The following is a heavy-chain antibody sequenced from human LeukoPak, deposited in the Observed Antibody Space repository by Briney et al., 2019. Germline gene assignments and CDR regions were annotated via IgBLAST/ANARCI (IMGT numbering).Heavy chain of an antibody. CDR2: INKDGSKE. D-gene: IGHD3-10*01. Sequence: QPGGSLRLSCVVSRFTFDEFFMSWVRQTRGKGLEWVANINKDGSKEYYLDSVKGRFTISRDNAKNSLYLQMNSLRAEDTALYYCAQDMPLLWFGLIDYWGQGTLVTVSS. V-gene: IGHV3-7*03. CDR3: AQDMPLLWFGLIDY. CDR1: RFTFDEFF. J-gene: IGHJ4*02.